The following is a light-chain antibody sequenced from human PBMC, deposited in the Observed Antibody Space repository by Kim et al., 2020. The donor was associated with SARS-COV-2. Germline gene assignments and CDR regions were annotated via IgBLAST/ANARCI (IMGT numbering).Light chain of an antibody. Sequence: EIVLTQSPATLSLSPGERATLSCRASQSVSSYLAWYQQKPGQAPRLLIYDASNRATGIPARFSGSGSGTDFTLTISSLEPEDFAVYYCQQRSNWSLGKELPFGGGTKVDI. J-gene: IGKJ4*01. V-gene: IGKV3-11*01. CDR2: DAS. CDR1: QSVSSY. CDR3: QQRSNWSLGKELP.